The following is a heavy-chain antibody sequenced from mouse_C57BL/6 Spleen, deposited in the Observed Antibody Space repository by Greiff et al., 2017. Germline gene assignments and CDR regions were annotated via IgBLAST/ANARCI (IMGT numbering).Heavy chain of an antibody. V-gene: IGHV5-12*01. CDR3: ASGLYYDYDDAMDY. J-gene: IGHJ4*01. Sequence: EVHLVESGGGLVQPGGSLKLSCAASGFTFSDYYMYWVRQTPEKRLEWVAYISNGGGSTYYPDTVKGRFTISRDNAKNTLYLQMSRLKSEDTAMYYCASGLYYDYDDAMDYGGQGTSVTVSS. CDR2: ISNGGGST. CDR1: GFTFSDYY. D-gene: IGHD2-4*01.